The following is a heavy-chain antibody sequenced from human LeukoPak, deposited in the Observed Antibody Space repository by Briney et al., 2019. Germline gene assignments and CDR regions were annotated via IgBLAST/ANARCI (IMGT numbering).Heavy chain of an antibody. Sequence: PGGSLRLSCAASGFTSSSYEMTCVRQAPGKGLEWISYISGSGFAIYYADSVKGRFTISRDNAKNSLFLQMNSLRADDTAVYYCAREGDDYNWNDGYDFDLWGQGTLVTVSS. CDR1: GFTSSSYE. CDR3: AREGDDYNWNDGYDFDL. J-gene: IGHJ4*02. CDR2: ISGSGFAI. V-gene: IGHV3-48*03. D-gene: IGHD1-20*01.